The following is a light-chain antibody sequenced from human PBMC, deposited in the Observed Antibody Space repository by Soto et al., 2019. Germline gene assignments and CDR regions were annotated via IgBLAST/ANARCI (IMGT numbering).Light chain of an antibody. Sequence: QAVVTQEPSLTVSPGGTVTLTCGSSTGAVTSGHYPYWFQQKAGQAPRTLIYDASNKLSWTPARFSGSLLGNKAALTLSSAQPEEEAEYYCLLSYSGARLFGGGTKVTVL. CDR1: TGAVTSGHY. V-gene: IGLV7-46*01. CDR3: LLSYSGARL. CDR2: DAS. J-gene: IGLJ2*01.